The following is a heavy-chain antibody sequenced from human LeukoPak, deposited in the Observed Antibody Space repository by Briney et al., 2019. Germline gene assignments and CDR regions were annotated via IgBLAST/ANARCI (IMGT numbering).Heavy chain of an antibody. CDR3: ARGQGGSSSSRLDY. D-gene: IGHD6-6*01. CDR1: GGSFSGYY. CDR2: INHSGST. Sequence: SETLSLTCAVYGGSFSGYYWSWIRQPPGKGLEWIGEINHSGSTNYNPSLKSRVTMSVDTSKNRFSLNLSSVTAADTAVYYCARGQGGSSSSRLDYWGQGTLVTVSS. J-gene: IGHJ4*02. V-gene: IGHV4-34*01.